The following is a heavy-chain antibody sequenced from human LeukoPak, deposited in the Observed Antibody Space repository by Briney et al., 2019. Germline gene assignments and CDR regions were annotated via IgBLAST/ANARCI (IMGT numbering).Heavy chain of an antibody. CDR2: IWYDGSNK. CDR3: ARDGPGGY. J-gene: IGHJ4*02. CDR1: TFTFRSYG. V-gene: IGHV3-33*01. D-gene: IGHD3-10*01. Sequence: GGSLRLSCAASTFTFRSYGMHWVRQAPGKGLGRVAVIWYDGSNKYYADSVKGRFTISRDNSKNTLYLQMNSLRAEDTAVYYCARDGPGGYWGQGTLVTVSS.